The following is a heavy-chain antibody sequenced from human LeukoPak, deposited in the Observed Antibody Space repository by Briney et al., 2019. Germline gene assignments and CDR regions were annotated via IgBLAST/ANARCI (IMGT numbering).Heavy chain of an antibody. D-gene: IGHD6-19*01. J-gene: IGHJ4*02. CDR2: LGADGVST. Sequence: GGSLRLSCAASGFTFTNYAMSWVRQAPGRGLEWVSILGADGVSTYYADSVKGRFTTSRDNAKNTLYLQMNSLRAEDTAVYYCARGYSSGLHFDYWGQGTLVTVSS. CDR3: ARGYSSGLHFDY. CDR1: GFTFTNYA. V-gene: IGHV3-23*01.